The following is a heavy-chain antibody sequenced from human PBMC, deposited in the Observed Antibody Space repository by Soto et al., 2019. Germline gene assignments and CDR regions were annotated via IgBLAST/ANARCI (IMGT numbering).Heavy chain of an antibody. J-gene: IGHJ6*03. CDR2: ISGSGGRT. V-gene: IGHV3-23*01. Sequence: EVQLLESGGGLVQPGGSLRLSCAASGFTFSSYALTWVRQAPGKGLEWVSDISGSGGRTYYADSVKGRFTISRDKSKNTLYLQMNSLRAEDTAVYYCAKFRPDIAVIPDIAGDYMDVWGKGTTVTVSS. CDR3: AKFRPDIAVIPDIAGDYMDV. CDR1: GFTFSSYA. D-gene: IGHD2-2*01.